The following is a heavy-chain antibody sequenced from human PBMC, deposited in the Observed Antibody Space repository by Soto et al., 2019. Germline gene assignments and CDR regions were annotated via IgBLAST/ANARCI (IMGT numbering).Heavy chain of an antibody. Sequence: AASVKVSCKASGGTFSSYAISWVRQAPGQGLEWMGGIIPIFGTANYAQKFQGRVTITADKSTSTAYMELSSLRSEDTAVYYCARDSVDTAMENYYYYGMDVWGQGTTVTVSS. J-gene: IGHJ6*02. CDR3: ARDSVDTAMENYYYYGMDV. CDR1: GGTFSSYA. V-gene: IGHV1-69*06. CDR2: IIPIFGTA. D-gene: IGHD5-18*01.